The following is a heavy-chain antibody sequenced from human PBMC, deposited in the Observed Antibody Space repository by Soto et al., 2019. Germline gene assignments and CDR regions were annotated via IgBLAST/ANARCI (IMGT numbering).Heavy chain of an antibody. CDR3: ARHGAAVVRWARSPNWFDP. CDR2: IYYSGST. V-gene: IGHV4-59*08. CDR1: GGSFSGYY. D-gene: IGHD3-16*02. Sequence: SETLSLTCAVYGGSFSGYYWSWIRQPPGKGLEWIGYIYYSGSTNYNPSLKSRVTISVDTSKNQFSLKLSSVTAADTAVYYCARHGAAVVRWARSPNWFDPWGQGTLVTVSS. J-gene: IGHJ5*02.